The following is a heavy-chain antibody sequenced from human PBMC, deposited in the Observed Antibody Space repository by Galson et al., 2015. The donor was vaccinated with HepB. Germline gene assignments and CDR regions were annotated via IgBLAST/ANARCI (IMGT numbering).Heavy chain of an antibody. CDR3: ARDQAETTSYYHYYYGRDV. D-gene: IGHD4-17*01. Sequence: SAKVSCRAFASTLTVWDLYWVRWARGHAVEWLGWINHRNSRTRYPHSFQAMVTMTRATYIATAYMELMSLSLDDTAVYFCARDQAETTSYYHYYYGRDVWGQGTTVTVSS. J-gene: IGHJ6*02. V-gene: IGHV1-2*02. CDR2: INHRNSRT. CDR1: ASTLTVWD.